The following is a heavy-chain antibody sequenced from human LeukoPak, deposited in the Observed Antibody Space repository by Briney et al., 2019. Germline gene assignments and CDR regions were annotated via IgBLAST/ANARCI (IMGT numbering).Heavy chain of an antibody. CDR1: GFTVSTDH. CDR3: ARDRWHDGFDY. V-gene: IGHV3-53*01. Sequence: GGSLRLSCAASGFTVSTDHMSWVRQAPGKGLEWVVISYSEERVAISYSGGTSQYAESVNGRYTISRDNDKNSLYLQRNSLRDDDTAVYYCARDRWHDGFDYWGQGTLVTVSS. CDR2: SYSGGTS. D-gene: IGHD1-1*01. J-gene: IGHJ4*02.